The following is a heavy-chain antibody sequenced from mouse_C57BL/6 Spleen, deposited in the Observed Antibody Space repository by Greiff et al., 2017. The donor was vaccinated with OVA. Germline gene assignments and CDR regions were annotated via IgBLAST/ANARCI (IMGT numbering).Heavy chain of an antibody. V-gene: IGHV1-80*01. Sequence: QVHVKQSGAELVKPGASVKISCKASGYAFSSYWMNWVKQRPGKGLEWIGQIYPGDGDTNYNGKFKGKATLTADKSSSTAYMQLSSLTSEDSAVYFCARVYSNYEEYYAMDYWGQGTSVTVSS. CDR3: ARVYSNYEEYYAMDY. CDR1: GYAFSSYW. CDR2: IYPGDGDT. D-gene: IGHD2-5*01. J-gene: IGHJ4*01.